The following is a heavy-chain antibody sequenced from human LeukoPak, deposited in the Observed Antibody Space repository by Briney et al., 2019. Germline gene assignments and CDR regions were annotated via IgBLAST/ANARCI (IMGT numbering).Heavy chain of an antibody. J-gene: IGHJ3*02. Sequence: GGSLRLSCAASGFTFSNAWMNWVRQAPGKGLEWVGRIKSKTDGGTTDYAAPVKGRFTISRDDSKNTLYLQMNSLKTEDTAVNYCTTNQRITVFGVVVNDHGAFDIWGQGTMVTVSS. V-gene: IGHV3-15*01. CDR3: TTNQRITVFGVVVNDHGAFDI. D-gene: IGHD3-3*01. CDR1: GFTFSNAW. CDR2: IKSKTDGGTT.